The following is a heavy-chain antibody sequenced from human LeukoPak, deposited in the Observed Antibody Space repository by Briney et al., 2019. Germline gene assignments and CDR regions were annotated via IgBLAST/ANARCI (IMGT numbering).Heavy chain of an antibody. CDR3: ARASYSSSARFDP. D-gene: IGHD6-6*01. CDR2: MNPNSGNA. J-gene: IGHJ5*02. V-gene: IGHV1-8*03. Sequence: ASVKVSCKASGYTFTSYDINWVRQATGQGLEWMGWMNPNSGNAGYAQKFQGRVTITRNTSISTAYMELSSLRSEDTAVYYCARASYSSSARFDPWGQGTLVTVSS. CDR1: GYTFTSYD.